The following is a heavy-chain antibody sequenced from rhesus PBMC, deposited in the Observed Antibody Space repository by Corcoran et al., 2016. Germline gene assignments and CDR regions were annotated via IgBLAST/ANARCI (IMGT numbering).Heavy chain of an antibody. Sequence: EVQLVESGGGLVQPGGSLRLSCVASGFTCGVYALHWVRQAPGKGLEWVSCISSTGKTIYYAGSVKGRFTVSRDNAKNSLSLLMSSLRAEDTAVYYCTRVMAAGFDYWGQGALATVSA. CDR3: TRVMAAGFDY. J-gene: IGHJ4*01. CDR1: GFTCGVYA. CDR2: ISSTGKTI. V-gene: IGHV3-7*01. D-gene: IGHD6-13*01.